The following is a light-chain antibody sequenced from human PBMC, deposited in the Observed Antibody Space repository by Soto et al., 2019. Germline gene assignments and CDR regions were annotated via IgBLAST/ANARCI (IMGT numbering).Light chain of an antibody. CDR3: QQLNSYPFT. V-gene: IGKV1-9*01. J-gene: IGKJ4*01. Sequence: DIQLTQSPSFLSASVGDRVTITCRASQGISSYLAWYQQKPGKAPKLLIYAASTLQSGVPSRFNGSGSGTEFTLTISSLQPEDFETYYSQQLNSYPFTFGGGTKVEIK. CDR2: AAS. CDR1: QGISSY.